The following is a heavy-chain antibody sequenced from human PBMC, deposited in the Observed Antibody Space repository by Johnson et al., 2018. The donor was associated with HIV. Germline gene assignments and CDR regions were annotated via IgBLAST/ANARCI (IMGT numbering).Heavy chain of an antibody. J-gene: IGHJ3*01. CDR3: ARDVGGGSGSLGAFDV. CDR1: GFTFSSYG. D-gene: IGHD3-10*01. CDR2: IWYDGSNK. V-gene: IGHV3-33*08. Sequence: VQLVESGGGLVKPGGSLRLSCAASGFTFSSYGMHWVRQAPGKGLEWVAVIWYDGSNKYYADSVKGRFTISRDNSRNTLYMQMNSLRVEDTAVYYWARDVGGGSGSLGAFDVWGRGTMVTVSS.